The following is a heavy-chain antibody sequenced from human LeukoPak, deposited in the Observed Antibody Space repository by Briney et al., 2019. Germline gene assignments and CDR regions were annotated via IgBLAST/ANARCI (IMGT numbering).Heavy chain of an antibody. CDR1: GASSSSYY. CDR3: ARNRWELRVFDY. J-gene: IGHJ4*02. CDR2: IYTSTNN. D-gene: IGHD1-26*01. V-gene: IGHV4-4*07. Sequence: PSETLSLTCTVSGASSSSYYWSWIRQPAGKGPEWIGRIYTSTNNNYNPSFESRVTMSVDTSKNQFSLKLTSVTAADTAVYYCARNRWELRVFDYWGQGTLVTVSS.